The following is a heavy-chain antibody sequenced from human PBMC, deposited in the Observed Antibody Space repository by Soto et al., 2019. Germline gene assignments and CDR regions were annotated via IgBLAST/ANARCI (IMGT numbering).Heavy chain of an antibody. CDR1: GFTFSSYG. D-gene: IGHD4-17*01. J-gene: IGHJ3*02. V-gene: IGHV3-30*18. CDR2: ISYDGSNK. CDR3: AKTATVTTGAFDI. Sequence: GGSVRLSCAASGFTFSSYGMHWVRQAPGKGLEWVAVISYDGSNKYYADSVKGRFTISRDNSKNTLYLQMNSLRAEDTAVYYCAKTATVTTGAFDIWGQGTMVTVSS.